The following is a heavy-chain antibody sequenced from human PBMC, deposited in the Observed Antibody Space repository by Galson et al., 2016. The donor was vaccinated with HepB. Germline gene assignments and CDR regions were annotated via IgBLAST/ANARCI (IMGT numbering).Heavy chain of an antibody. J-gene: IGHJ4*02. CDR2: ISSSSSYI. D-gene: IGHD5-18*01. CDR3: ASGYSYGYFHY. Sequence: SLRLSCAASGFTFSSYSMNWVRQAPGKGLEWVSSISSSSSYIYYADSVKGRFTISGDNAKNSLYLRMNSLRAEDTAVYYCASGYSYGYFHYWGQGTLVTVSS. V-gene: IGHV3-21*01. CDR1: GFTFSSYS.